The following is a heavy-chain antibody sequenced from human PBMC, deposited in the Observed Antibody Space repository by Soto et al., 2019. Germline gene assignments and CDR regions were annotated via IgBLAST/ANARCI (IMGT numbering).Heavy chain of an antibody. CDR3: ARGWLGGVIVPIDY. V-gene: IGHV1-69*02. Sequence: QVQLVQSGAEVKKPGSSVKVSCKASGGTFSSYTISWVRQAPGQGLEWMGRIIPILGIANYAQKFQGRVTITADKSTSTAYMELSSLRSEDTAVYYCARGWLGGVIVPIDYWGQGTLVTVSS. CDR2: IIPILGIA. CDR1: GGTFSSYT. D-gene: IGHD3-16*02. J-gene: IGHJ4*02.